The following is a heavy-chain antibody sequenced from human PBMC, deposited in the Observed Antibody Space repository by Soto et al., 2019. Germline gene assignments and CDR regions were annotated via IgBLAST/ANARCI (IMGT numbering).Heavy chain of an antibody. V-gene: IGHV1-46*03. CDR3: ARDNFRTFPAAPGEKKSDSSGWWFDP. D-gene: IGHD6-13*01. J-gene: IGHJ5*02. Sequence: ASVKVSCKTSGISFINHYVHWVRQAPGQGPEWMGVINPAGCFTVYALKLQYRFSVTRNTSTSTVYMDFNSFSSEDTAFFYCARDNFRTFPAAPGEKKSDSSGWWFDPWGQGTLVTVSS. CDR1: GISFINHY. CDR2: INPAGCFT.